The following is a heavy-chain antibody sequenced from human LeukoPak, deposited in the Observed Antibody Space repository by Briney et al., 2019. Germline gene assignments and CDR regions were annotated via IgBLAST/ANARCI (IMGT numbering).Heavy chain of an antibody. CDR3: AGAYCGGDCYLQPPVY. CDR2: INHSGST. Sequence: PSETLSLTCALSGGSFSGYYWSWIRQPPGKGLEWIGEINHSGSTNYNPSLKSRVTISVDTSKNQFSLKLSSVTAADTAVYYCAGAYCGGDCYLQPPVYWGQGTLVTVSS. V-gene: IGHV4-34*01. D-gene: IGHD2-21*02. CDR1: GGSFSGYY. J-gene: IGHJ4*02.